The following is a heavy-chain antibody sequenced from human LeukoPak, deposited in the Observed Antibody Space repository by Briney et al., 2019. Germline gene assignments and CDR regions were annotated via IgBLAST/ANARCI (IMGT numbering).Heavy chain of an antibody. D-gene: IGHD2-8*01. CDR2: INPSGGST. V-gene: IGHV1-46*01. CDR3: ARASGAGGMLYGPDY. Sequence: ASVKVSCKASGYTFSSYCMHWVRRAPGQGLEWMGIINPSGGSTSYAQKFQGRVTMTRDTSTSTVYMELSSLRSEDTAVYYCARASGAGGMLYGPDYWGQGTLVTVSS. J-gene: IGHJ4*02. CDR1: GYTFSSYC.